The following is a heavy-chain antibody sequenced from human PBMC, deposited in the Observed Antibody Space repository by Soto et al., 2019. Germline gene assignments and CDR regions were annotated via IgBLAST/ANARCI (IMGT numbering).Heavy chain of an antibody. J-gene: IGHJ4*02. V-gene: IGHV2-5*01. CDR1: GFSLSTSGVG. D-gene: IGHD6-19*01. CDR3: AHRPSGWFLFDY. Sequence: QITLKESGPTLVKPTQTLTLTCTFSGFSLSTSGVGVGWIRQSPGKALQWLALIYLNGDKRYNPSLKTRLTITKDTSKNQVVLTLTNMDPVDTATYYCAHRPSGWFLFDYWGQGTLVTVSS. CDR2: IYLNGDK.